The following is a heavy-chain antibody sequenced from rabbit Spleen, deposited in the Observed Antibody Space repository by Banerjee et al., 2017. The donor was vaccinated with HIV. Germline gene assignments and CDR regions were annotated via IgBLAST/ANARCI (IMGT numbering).Heavy chain of an antibody. D-gene: IGHD2-1*01. CDR1: GVSFSANSY. CDR2: IDTGSSGFT. CDR3: ARGSAAMTMVITGYYLSL. Sequence: QQLVESGGGLVTPGESLTLTCTASGVSFSANSYMCWVRQAPGKGLEWIACIDTGSSGFTYFASWAKGRFTISKTSSTTVPLQMTSLTAPDTATYFCARGSAAMTMVITGYYLSLWGPGTLVTVS. V-gene: IGHV1S40*01. J-gene: IGHJ4*01.